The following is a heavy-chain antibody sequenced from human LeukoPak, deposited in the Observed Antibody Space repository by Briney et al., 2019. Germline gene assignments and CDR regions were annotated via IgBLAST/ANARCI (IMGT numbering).Heavy chain of an antibody. V-gene: IGHV1-8*03. CDR2: MNPNSGNT. J-gene: IGHJ5*02. CDR1: GYTFTSYD. Sequence: ASVKVSCKASGYTFTSYDINWVRQATGQGLEWMGWMNPNSGNTGYAQKFQGRVTITRNTSISTAYMELSSLRSEDTAVYYCARGYYGGNSAWFDPWGQGILVTVSS. D-gene: IGHD4-23*01. CDR3: ARGYYGGNSAWFDP.